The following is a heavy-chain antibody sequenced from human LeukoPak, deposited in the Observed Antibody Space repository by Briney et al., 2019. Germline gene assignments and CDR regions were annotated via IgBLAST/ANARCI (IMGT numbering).Heavy chain of an antibody. CDR3: AKDQWLATVPYYYYGMDV. CDR2: ISYDGSNK. Sequence: GGSLSLSCAASGFIFSSYGMYWVRQAPGKGLEWVAVISYDGSNKYYGDSVKGRFTISRDNSKNTMYLQMNSLRAEDTAVYYCAKDQWLATVPYYYYGMDVWGQGTTVTVSS. V-gene: IGHV3-30*18. D-gene: IGHD6-19*01. J-gene: IGHJ6*02. CDR1: GFIFSSYG.